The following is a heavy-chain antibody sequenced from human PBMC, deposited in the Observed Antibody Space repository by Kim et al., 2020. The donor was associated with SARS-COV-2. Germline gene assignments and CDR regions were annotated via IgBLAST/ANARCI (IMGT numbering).Heavy chain of an antibody. CDR1: GGTFSSYA. V-gene: IGHV1-69*13. J-gene: IGHJ4*02. CDR2: IIPIFGTA. Sequence: SVKVSCKASGGTFSSYAISWVRQAPGQGLEWMGGIIPIFGTANYAQKFQGRVTITADESTSTAYMELSSLRSEETAVYYCASGATISRYDYWGQGTLVSVSS. D-gene: IGHD3-9*01. CDR3: ASGATISRYDY.